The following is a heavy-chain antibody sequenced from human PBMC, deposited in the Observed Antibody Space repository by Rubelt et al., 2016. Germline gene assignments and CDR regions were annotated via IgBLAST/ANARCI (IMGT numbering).Heavy chain of an antibody. Sequence: EVQLVESGGGLVKPGGSPRLSCAASGFTFSSYSMNWVRQAPGKGLEWVSSISSSSSYIYYADSVKGRFTISRDNAKNSLYLQMNSLRAEDTAVYYCARDPSRNYYDSSGYYSGYWYFDLWGRGTLVTVSS. CDR2: ISSSSSYI. J-gene: IGHJ2*01. CDR1: GFTFSSYS. D-gene: IGHD3-22*01. V-gene: IGHV3-21*01. CDR3: ARDPSRNYYDSSGYYSGYWYFDL.